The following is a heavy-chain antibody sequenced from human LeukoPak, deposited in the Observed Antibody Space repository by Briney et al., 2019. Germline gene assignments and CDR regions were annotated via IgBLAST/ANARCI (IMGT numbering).Heavy chain of an antibody. CDR3: ARQVGIAAAKYYFDY. J-gene: IGHJ4*02. CDR1: GYSFTSYW. Sequence: GESLQISCKGSGYSFTSYWIGWVRQMPGKGLEWMGIIYPGDSDTRYSPSFQGQVTISADKSISTAYPQWSSLKASDTAMYYCARQVGIAAAKYYFDYWGQGTLVTVSS. D-gene: IGHD6-13*01. CDR2: IYPGDSDT. V-gene: IGHV5-51*01.